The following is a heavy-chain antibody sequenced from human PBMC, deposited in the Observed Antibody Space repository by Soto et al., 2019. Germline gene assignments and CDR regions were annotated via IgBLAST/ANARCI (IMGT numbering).Heavy chain of an antibody. CDR3: APRRGLVAHRKDYSYYGIDV. CDR1: GFSLSTSGVG. J-gene: IGHJ6*02. D-gene: IGHD2-15*01. CDR2: IYWDDDK. Sequence: QITLKESGPTLVKPTQTLTLTCTFSGFSLSTSGVGVGWIRQPPGKALEWLALIYWDDDKRYSPSLKSRPTITNDTSKNQVVLTRTTMDPADTATYYWAPRRGLVAHRKDYSYYGIDVWGQGTTFTVSS. V-gene: IGHV2-5*02.